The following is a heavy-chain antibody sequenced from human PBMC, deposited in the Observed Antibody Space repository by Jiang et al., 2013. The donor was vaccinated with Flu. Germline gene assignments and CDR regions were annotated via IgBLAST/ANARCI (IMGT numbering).Heavy chain of an antibody. J-gene: IGHJ4*02. CDR2: ITGSGNST. V-gene: IGHV3-23*01. CDR1: GVTFSNFA. CDR3: AKEEYYDSSGYYSDYFDY. Sequence: LSCAASGVTFSNFAMNWVRQAPGKGLEWVSAITGSGNSTFYADSVKGRFTISRDNSRNTLYLEMHSLRAEDTAVYYCAKEEYYDSSGYYSDYFDYWGQGAQVTVSS. D-gene: IGHD3-22*01.